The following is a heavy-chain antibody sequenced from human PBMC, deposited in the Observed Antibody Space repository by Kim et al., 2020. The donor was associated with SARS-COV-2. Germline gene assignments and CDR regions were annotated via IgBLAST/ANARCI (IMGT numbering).Heavy chain of an antibody. D-gene: IGHD3-16*02. Sequence: ASVKVSCKASGYTFINYAISWVRQAPGQGLEWMGWINTDTGNPTYAQAFTGRFVFSVDTSVSTTYLQISSLKAEDTALYYCARVIWGSYRYTDSWGQGTL. J-gene: IGHJ4*02. V-gene: IGHV7-4-1*02. CDR2: INTDTGNP. CDR1: GYTFINYA. CDR3: ARVIWGSYRYTDS.